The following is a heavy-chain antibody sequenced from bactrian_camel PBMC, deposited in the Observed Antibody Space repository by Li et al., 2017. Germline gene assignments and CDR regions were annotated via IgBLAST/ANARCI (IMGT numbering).Heavy chain of an antibody. Sequence: HVQLVESGGGSVQAGGSLRLSCAASGYTYIRNCMAWFRQAPGKEREGVARIATGSGNTYYADSVKGRFTISQDNAKNSVYLQMNNLKPEDTAVYHCAAIDVPIATMCSNYTQGTQVTVS. V-gene: IGHV3S1*01. CDR2: IATGSGNT. CDR1: GYTYIRNC. D-gene: IGHD4*01. J-gene: IGHJ4*01.